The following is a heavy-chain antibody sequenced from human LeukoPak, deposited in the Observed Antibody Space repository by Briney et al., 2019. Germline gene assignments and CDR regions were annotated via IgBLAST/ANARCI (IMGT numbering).Heavy chain of an antibody. V-gene: IGHV4-31*03. D-gene: IGHD3-22*01. CDR3: ARQQVRITMIVLDYYYFDY. J-gene: IGHJ4*02. Sequence: PSQTLSLTCTVSGGSISSGGYYWSWIRQHPGKGLEWIGYIYYSGSTYYNPSLKGRVTISVDTSKNQFSLKLSSVTAADTAVYYCARQQVRITMIVLDYYYFDYWGQGTLVTVSS. CDR1: GGSISSGGYY. CDR2: IYYSGST.